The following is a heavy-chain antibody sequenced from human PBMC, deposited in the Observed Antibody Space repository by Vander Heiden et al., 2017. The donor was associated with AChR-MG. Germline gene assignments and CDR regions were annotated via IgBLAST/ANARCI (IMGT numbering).Heavy chain of an antibody. CDR1: GFTFSSYW. D-gene: IGHD2-15*01. J-gene: IGHJ4*02. CDR3: ARARSPLVVVAAAPLVH. V-gene: IGHV3-7*01. CDR2: IKQDGSEQ. Sequence: EVQLVESGGGLVQPGGSLRLSCAASGFTFSSYWMSWVRQAPGTGLEWVANIKQDGSEQYYVDSVKGRFTISRDNAKNSLYLQMNSLRAEDTAVYYCARARSPLVVVAAAPLVHWGQGPLVNVAS.